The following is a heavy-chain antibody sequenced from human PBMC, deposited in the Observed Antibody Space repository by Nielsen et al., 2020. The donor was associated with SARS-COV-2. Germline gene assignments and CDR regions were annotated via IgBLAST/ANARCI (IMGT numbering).Heavy chain of an antibody. CDR1: GFTFSSYW. Sequence: GESLKISCAASGFTFSSYWMHWVRQAPGKGLVWVSRINSDGSSTSYADSVKGRFTISRDNAKNTLYLQMNSLRAEDTAVYYCAKNSSGWYVDYWGQGTLVTVSS. CDR2: INSDGSST. J-gene: IGHJ4*02. CDR3: AKNSSGWYVDY. V-gene: IGHV3-74*01. D-gene: IGHD6-19*01.